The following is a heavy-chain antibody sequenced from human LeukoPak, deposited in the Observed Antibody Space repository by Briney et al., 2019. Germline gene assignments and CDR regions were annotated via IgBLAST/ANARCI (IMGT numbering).Heavy chain of an antibody. V-gene: IGHV3-74*01. J-gene: IGHJ4*02. CDR2: INSDGSST. D-gene: IGHD3-10*01. CDR1: GFTFSSYW. CDR3: AKDSRWLGELFTFYFDY. Sequence: GGSLRLSCAASGFTFSSYWMHWVRQAPGKGLVWVSRINSDGSSTSYADSVKGRFTISRDNAKNTLYLQMNSLRAEDTAVYYCAKDSRWLGELFTFYFDYWGQGTPVTVSS.